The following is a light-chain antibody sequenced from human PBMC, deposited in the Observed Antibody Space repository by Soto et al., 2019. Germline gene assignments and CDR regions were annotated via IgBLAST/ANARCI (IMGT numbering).Light chain of an antibody. CDR2: EGT. CDR1: SSDIGGYNL. Sequence: QSALTQPASVSGSPGQSITISCTGTSSDIGGYNLVSWYQQHPGKAPKCMIYEGTKRPSGVSNRFSGSKSGNRASLTISGLQVEDEADYYCCSYVGSSTLVFGGGTKLTVL. V-gene: IGLV2-23*01. J-gene: IGLJ3*02. CDR3: CSYVGSSTLV.